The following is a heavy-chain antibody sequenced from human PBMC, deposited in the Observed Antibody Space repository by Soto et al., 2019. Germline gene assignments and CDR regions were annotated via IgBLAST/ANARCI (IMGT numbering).Heavy chain of an antibody. J-gene: IGHJ4*02. CDR3: AKDSSSWYFTYFDY. CDR1: GFTFRSDG. V-gene: IGHV3-30*18. CDR2: ISYDGSNK. Sequence: QVQLVESGGCVVQPGRSLRLSCAASGFTFRSDGMHWVRQAPGKVLEWVAVISYDGSNKYYADSVKGRFTISRDNSNNTLCLQMNSLRAEDTAVYYCAKDSSSWYFTYFDYWGQGTLVTVSS. D-gene: IGHD6-13*01.